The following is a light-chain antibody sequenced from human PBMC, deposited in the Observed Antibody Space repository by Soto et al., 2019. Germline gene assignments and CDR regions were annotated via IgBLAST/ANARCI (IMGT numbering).Light chain of an antibody. V-gene: IGLV1-44*01. CDR3: AAWDDSLNGLYV. Sequence: QSVLTQPPSASGTPGQRVTISCSGSSSNIGSNTVNWYQQLPGTAPKLLIYSNNQRPSGVPDRFSGSKSGTSASLAISGLQSADEADYYCAAWDDSLNGLYVFGTGTKVTV. CDR1: SSNIGSNT. CDR2: SNN. J-gene: IGLJ1*01.